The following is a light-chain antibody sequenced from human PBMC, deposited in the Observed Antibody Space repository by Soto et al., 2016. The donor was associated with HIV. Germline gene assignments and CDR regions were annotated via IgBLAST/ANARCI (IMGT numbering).Light chain of an antibody. J-gene: IGLJ3*02. CDR2: DDS. CDR3: QVWDGKXDHPV. Sequence: SYVLTQPPSVSVAPGETARITCGGNKIGSKSVHWYQERSGQAPLLVVYDDSDRPSGIPERFSGSSSGNTATLTISRVEAGDEAEYYCQVWDGKXDHPVFGGGIEVDRP. V-gene: IGLV3-21*02. CDR1: KIGSKS.